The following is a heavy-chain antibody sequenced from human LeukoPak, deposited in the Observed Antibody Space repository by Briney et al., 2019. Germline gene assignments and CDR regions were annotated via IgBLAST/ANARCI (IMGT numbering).Heavy chain of an antibody. CDR3: AREKIHVFDI. CDR1: GYTFTSYN. J-gene: IGHJ3*02. Sequence: ASVKVSCKASGYTFTSYNMQRVRQAPGQGLEWMGIINPSGGDTGYAQKFQGRVTMTRDTSTSTVYMELSSLRSEDTAVYYCAREKIHVFDIWGQGTMVTVSS. CDR2: INPSGGDT. V-gene: IGHV1-46*01.